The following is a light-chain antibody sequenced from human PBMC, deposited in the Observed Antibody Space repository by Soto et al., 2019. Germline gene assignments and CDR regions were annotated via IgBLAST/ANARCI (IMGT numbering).Light chain of an antibody. V-gene: IGKV3-11*01. CDR3: QQRDSWPIT. Sequence: EIVLTQSPGTLSLSPVERATLSGMASQSVNSRLAWYQHKPGQAPRLLISGASSRATGIPARFSGSGSGTDFTLTINSLEPDDFAVYYCQQRDSWPITFGQGTRLEIK. CDR1: QSVNSR. J-gene: IGKJ5*01. CDR2: GAS.